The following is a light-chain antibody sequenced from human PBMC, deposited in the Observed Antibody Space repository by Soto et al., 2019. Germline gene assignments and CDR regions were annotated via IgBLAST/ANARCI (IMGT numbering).Light chain of an antibody. CDR3: SSYAGSNWYV. J-gene: IGLJ1*01. V-gene: IGLV2-8*01. Sequence: QSALTQPPSASGSPGQSVTISCTGTNSDVGGYNYVSWYQQYPGKAPKLIMYEVNERPSGVPDRFSGSKSGNTASLTVSGLQTADEADYYCSSYAGSNWYVFGTGTKLTVL. CDR2: EVN. CDR1: NSDVGGYNY.